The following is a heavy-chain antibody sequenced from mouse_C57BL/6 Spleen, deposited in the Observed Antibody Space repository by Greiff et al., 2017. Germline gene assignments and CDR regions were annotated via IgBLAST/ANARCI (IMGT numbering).Heavy chain of an antibody. CDR3: ARGNYYGSSYWYFDV. CDR2: ISSGSSTI. Sequence: EVQLQQSGGGLVKPGGSLKLSCAASGFTFSDYGMHWVRQAPEKGLEWVAYISSGSSTIYYADTVKGRFTISRDNAKNTLFLHMTSLRSEDTAMYYCARGNYYGSSYWYFDVWGTGTTVTVSS. V-gene: IGHV5-17*01. D-gene: IGHD1-1*01. CDR1: GFTFSDYG. J-gene: IGHJ1*03.